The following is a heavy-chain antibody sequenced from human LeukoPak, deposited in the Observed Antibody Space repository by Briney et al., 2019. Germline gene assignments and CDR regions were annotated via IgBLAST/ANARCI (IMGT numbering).Heavy chain of an antibody. V-gene: IGHV3-53*01. J-gene: IGHJ4*02. D-gene: IGHD6-13*01. CDR2: IYSGGST. CDR1: GFTVSSNY. CDR3: ASHSSSGYGFDY. Sequence: GGSLRLSCAASGFTVSSNYMSWVRQAPGKGLEWVSVIYSGGSTYYADSVKGRFTISRDNSKNTLYLQMNSLRAEDTAVYYCASHSSSGYGFDYWGQGTLVTVSS.